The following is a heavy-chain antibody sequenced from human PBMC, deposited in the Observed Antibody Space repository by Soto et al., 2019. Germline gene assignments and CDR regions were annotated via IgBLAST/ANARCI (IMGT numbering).Heavy chain of an antibody. CDR3: ARVGGPAAGPNYYYYGTDV. D-gene: IGHD6-13*01. V-gene: IGHV1-46*01. Sequence: ASVKVSCKASGYTFTSYYMHWVRQAPGQGLEWMGIINPSGGSTSYAQKFQGRVTMTRDTSTSTVYMELSSLRSEDTAVYYCARVGGPAAGPNYYYYGTDVWGQGTTVTVSS. CDR2: INPSGGST. J-gene: IGHJ6*02. CDR1: GYTFTSYY.